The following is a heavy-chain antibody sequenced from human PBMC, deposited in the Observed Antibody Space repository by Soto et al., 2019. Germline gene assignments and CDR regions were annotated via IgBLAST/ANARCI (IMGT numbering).Heavy chain of an antibody. CDR2: IYWDDDK. Sequence: QITLKESGPTLVKPTQTLTLTCTFSGFSLSTSGVGVGWIRQPPGKALEWLALIYWDDDKRYSPSLKSRLTITKDTAKNQVVLTMTNMDPVDTATYYCAQSEDHEPPTDYWGQGTLVTVSS. J-gene: IGHJ4*02. V-gene: IGHV2-5*02. CDR3: AQSEDHEPPTDY. CDR1: GFSLSTSGVG.